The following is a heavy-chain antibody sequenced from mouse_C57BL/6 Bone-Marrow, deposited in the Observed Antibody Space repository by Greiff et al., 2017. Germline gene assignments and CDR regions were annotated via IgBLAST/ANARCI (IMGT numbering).Heavy chain of an antibody. Sequence: VQLQQPGAELVRPGSSVKLSCKASGYTFTSYWMHWVKQRPIQGLEWIGMIHPTNGSTNYNEKFKSKATLTVDKSSSTAYMQLSSLTSEDSAVYLYYYGSSYDDWGKGTTLTVSS. CDR3: YYGSSYDD. CDR2: IHPTNGST. J-gene: IGHJ2*01. D-gene: IGHD1-1*01. V-gene: IGHV1-64*01. CDR1: GYTFTSYW.